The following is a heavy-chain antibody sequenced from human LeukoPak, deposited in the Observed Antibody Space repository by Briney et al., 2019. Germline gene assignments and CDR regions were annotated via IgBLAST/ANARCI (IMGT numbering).Heavy chain of an antibody. CDR1: GFTFSSYA. D-gene: IGHD1-26*01. CDR3: AKEGLGIVGATTRYWFDC. Sequence: GGSLRLSCAASGFTFSSYAMSWVSQAPGKGLEWVSAISGRGGSTYYADSVKGRFTISRDNSKNTLYLQMNSLRAEDTAVYYWAKEGLGIVGATTRYWFDCWGQGTLVTVSS. J-gene: IGHJ4*02. V-gene: IGHV3-23*01. CDR2: ISGRGGST.